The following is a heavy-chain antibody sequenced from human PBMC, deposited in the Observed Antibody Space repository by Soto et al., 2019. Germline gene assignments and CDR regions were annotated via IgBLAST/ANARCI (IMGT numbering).Heavy chain of an antibody. V-gene: IGHV4-39*07. CDR2: IYYSGST. D-gene: IGHD3-3*01. Sequence: SETLSLTCTVSGGSISSSSYYWGWIRQPPGKGLEWIGSIYYSGSTYYNPSLKSRVTISVDTSKNQFSLKLSSVTAADTAVYYCARMSEFWSGYYYYGMDVWGQGTTVTVSS. CDR1: GGSISSSSYY. J-gene: IGHJ6*02. CDR3: ARMSEFWSGYYYYGMDV.